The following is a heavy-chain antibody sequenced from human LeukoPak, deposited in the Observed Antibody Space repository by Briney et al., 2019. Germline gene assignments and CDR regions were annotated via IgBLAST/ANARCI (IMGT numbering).Heavy chain of an antibody. CDR3: ARETTAHGYFDY. V-gene: IGHV4-38-2*02. J-gene: IGHJ4*02. CDR1: GYSISSGYY. CDR2: IYHSGST. D-gene: IGHD4-17*01. Sequence: SETLSLTCTVSGYSISSGYYWGWIRQPPGKGLEWIGSIYHSGSTYYNPSLKSRVTISLDTSKNQFSLKLSSVTAADTAVYYCARETTAHGYFDYWGQGTLVTVSS.